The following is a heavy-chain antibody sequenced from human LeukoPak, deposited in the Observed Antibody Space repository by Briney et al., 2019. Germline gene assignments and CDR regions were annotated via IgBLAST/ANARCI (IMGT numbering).Heavy chain of an antibody. CDR2: INPSGGSP. D-gene: IGHD3-10*01. CDR1: GYTFTSYG. CDR3: AREPPGSGGFDF. V-gene: IGHV1-46*01. Sequence: PQASVKVSCKASGYTFTSYGISWVRQAPGQGLEWMGIINPSGGSPSYAQKLQGRVTMTRDTSTSTVYMELSSLTSEDTAVYYCAREPPGSGGFDFWGQGTLVTVSS. J-gene: IGHJ4*02.